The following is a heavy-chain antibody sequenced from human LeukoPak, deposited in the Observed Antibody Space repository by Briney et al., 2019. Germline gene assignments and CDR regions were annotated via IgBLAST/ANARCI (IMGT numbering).Heavy chain of an antibody. Sequence: GGSLRLFCAASGFTFSSYSMNWVRQAPGKGLEWVSYISSSSSTIYYADSVKGRFTISRDSAKNSLYLQMNSLRAEDTAVYYCARAFYYYDSSGYYDDWWGQGTLVTVSS. D-gene: IGHD3-22*01. CDR3: ARAFYYYDSSGYYDDW. V-gene: IGHV3-48*01. J-gene: IGHJ4*02. CDR2: ISSSSSTI. CDR1: GFTFSSYS.